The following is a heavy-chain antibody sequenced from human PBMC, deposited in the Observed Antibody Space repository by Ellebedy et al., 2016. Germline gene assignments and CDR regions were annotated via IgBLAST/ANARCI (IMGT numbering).Heavy chain of an antibody. V-gene: IGHV1-18*01. CDR2: ISVYNGNT. CDR3: ARGGDYLPLGY. CDR1: GYTFTTSG. D-gene: IGHD3-16*01. Sequence: ASVKVSXKASGYTFTTSGISWVRQAPGQGLEWMGWISVYNGNTNYAQKLQGRVTMTTDTSTSTAYMELRSLRSDDTAVYYCARGGDYLPLGYWGQGTLLTVSS. J-gene: IGHJ4*02.